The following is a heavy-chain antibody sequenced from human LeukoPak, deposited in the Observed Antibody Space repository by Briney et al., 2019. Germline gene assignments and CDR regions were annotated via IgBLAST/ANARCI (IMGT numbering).Heavy chain of an antibody. CDR1: GFTSSSYS. CDR2: ISSSSRYI. Sequence: GRSLRLSCAASGFTSSSYSMNWVRPAPGKGLEWVSSISSSSRYIYYADSVKGRFTISRDNAKNSLYLQMNSLRAEDTAVYYCAREIAAAGPYYYYGMDVWGQGTTVTVSS. CDR3: AREIAAAGPYYYYGMDV. D-gene: IGHD6-13*01. V-gene: IGHV3-21*01. J-gene: IGHJ6*02.